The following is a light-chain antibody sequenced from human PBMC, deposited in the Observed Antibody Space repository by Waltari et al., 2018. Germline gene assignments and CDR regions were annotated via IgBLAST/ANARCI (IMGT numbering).Light chain of an antibody. V-gene: IGKV1-39*01. CDR1: QTINTF. J-gene: IGKJ5*01. CDR3: QQTYSSLIT. CDR2: SAS. Sequence: DIQMTQYLSSLSASIGDRVTITCRESQTINTFLNWYQQKPGKAPHLLIFSASSLSTGVPSRFSGSVSGTDFTLTITSLQPEDFATYYCQQTYSSLITFGQGTRLDIK.